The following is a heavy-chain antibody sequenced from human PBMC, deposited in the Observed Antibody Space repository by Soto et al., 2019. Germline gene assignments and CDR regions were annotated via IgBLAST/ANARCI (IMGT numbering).Heavy chain of an antibody. D-gene: IGHD1-26*01. Sequence: EVQLVESGGGLVQPGGSLRLSCAASGFSVSSSNMRWVRQAPGKGLEWVSLIYSGGSTYYADSVKGRFTISRDNSKNTLFLQMYSVRADDKALYYCARESSSGNSYFDYWGRGTLVAVSS. V-gene: IGHV3-66*01. CDR2: IYSGGST. J-gene: IGHJ4*02. CDR3: ARESSSGNSYFDY. CDR1: GFSVSSSN.